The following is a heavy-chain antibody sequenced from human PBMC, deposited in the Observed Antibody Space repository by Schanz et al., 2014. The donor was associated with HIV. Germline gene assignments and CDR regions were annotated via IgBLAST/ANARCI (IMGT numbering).Heavy chain of an antibody. Sequence: QVQLVESGGGVVQPGRSLRLSCAASGFTFDSYGIHWVRQAPGKGLEWVAVISYDGTNKKFADSVKGRFTISRDNSKNTPSLQMKSLRAEDTAMYYCARDRHYYDSKYLGKGNYYYYYGMDVWGQGTTVTVSS. CDR1: GFTFDSYG. CDR2: ISYDGTNK. V-gene: IGHV3-30*03. D-gene: IGHD3-22*01. J-gene: IGHJ6*02. CDR3: ARDRHYYDSKYLGKGNYYYYYGMDV.